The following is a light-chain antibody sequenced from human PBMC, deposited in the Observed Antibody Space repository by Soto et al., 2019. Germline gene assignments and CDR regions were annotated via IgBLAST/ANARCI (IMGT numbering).Light chain of an antibody. CDR3: QPRINWPLT. CDR1: QNVDTY. V-gene: IGKV3-11*01. Sequence: EIMLTQYPATVALSPGESDTLSCMASQNVDTYLAWYQQKPGQAPRLLIYDASNRATGIPARFSGSGSRKEFTLTISNLEPEDFAVYYCQPRINWPLTVGGGTKVEIK. CDR2: DAS. J-gene: IGKJ4*01.